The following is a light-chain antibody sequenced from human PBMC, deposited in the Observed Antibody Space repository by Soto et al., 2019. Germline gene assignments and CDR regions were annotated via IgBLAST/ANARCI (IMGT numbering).Light chain of an antibody. CDR2: AVS. CDR1: QSIFNY. V-gene: IGKV1-39*01. J-gene: IGKJ2*01. Sequence: DIQMTQSPSSLSASVGDRVTITCRSRQSIFNYLNWYQQKPGKAPEVLIYAVSSLQIGVPSRFAGSGSGTDFTLTITDLRPEDSATYYCQQTYSELVYTFGRGTKLESK. CDR3: QQTYSELVYT.